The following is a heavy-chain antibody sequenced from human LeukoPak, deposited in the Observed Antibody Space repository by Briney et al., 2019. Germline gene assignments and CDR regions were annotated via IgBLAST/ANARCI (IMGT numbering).Heavy chain of an antibody. CDR2: IRQDGGEK. Sequence: HPGGSLRLSCAVSGFTFTDYWMNWVRQAPGKGLEWVASIRQDGGEKSYVDSVKGRFTISRDNTINSLYLQINSLRAEDTAVYYCARDGTAAGLYFDLWGQGTLVTVSS. CDR1: GFTFTDYW. V-gene: IGHV3-7*01. CDR3: ARDGTAAGLYFDL. J-gene: IGHJ4*01. D-gene: IGHD6-13*01.